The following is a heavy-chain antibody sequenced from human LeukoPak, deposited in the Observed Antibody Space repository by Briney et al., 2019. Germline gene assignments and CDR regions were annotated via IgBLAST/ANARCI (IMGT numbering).Heavy chain of an antibody. CDR1: GFTFSHYG. D-gene: IGHD4-11*01. V-gene: IGHV3-33*01. CDR2: IRSDGSNK. J-gene: IGHJ4*02. CDR3: ARDAQRGFDYSNSLQY. Sequence: PGRSLRLSCAASGFTFSHYGMHWVRQAPGKGLEWVAVIRSDGSNKFYADSVRGRFTISRDDVRKTVYLQMDSLTAEDTAVYYCARDAQRGFDYSNSLQYWGQGTLVTVSS.